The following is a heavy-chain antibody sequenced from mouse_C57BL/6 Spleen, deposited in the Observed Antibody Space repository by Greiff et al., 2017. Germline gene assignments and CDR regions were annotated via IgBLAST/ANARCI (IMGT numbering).Heavy chain of an antibody. J-gene: IGHJ3*01. D-gene: IGHD2-4*01. V-gene: IGHV5-16*01. CDR1: GFTFSDYY. CDR2: INYDGSST. CDR3: ARVHYDYDWFAY. Sequence: EVKLMESEGGLVQPGSSMKLSCTASGFTFSDYYMAWVRQVPEKGLEWVANINYDGSSTYYLDSLKSRFIISRDNAKNILYLQMSSLKSEDTATYYCARVHYDYDWFAYWGQGTLVTVSA.